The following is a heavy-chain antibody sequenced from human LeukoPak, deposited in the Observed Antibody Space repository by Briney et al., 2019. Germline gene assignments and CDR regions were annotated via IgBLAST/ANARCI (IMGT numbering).Heavy chain of an antibody. V-gene: IGHV4-39*01. CDR3: AGVVVTATSFDY. Sequence: SETLSLTCTVSGGSISSSSYYWGWIRQPPGKGLEWIGSIYYSGSTYYNPSLKSRVTISVDTSKNQFSLKLSSVTAADTAVYYCAGVVVTATSFDYWGQGTLVTVSP. CDR2: IYYSGST. D-gene: IGHD2-21*02. J-gene: IGHJ4*02. CDR1: GGSISSSSYY.